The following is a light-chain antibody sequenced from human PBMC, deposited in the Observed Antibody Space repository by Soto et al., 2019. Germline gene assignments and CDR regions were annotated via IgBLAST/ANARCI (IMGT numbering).Light chain of an antibody. J-gene: IGLJ1*01. CDR1: MRDVGAYNL. Sequence: QSALTQPASVSGSAGQSITIFCSGTMRDVGAYNLVSWYQQHPGKAPKLMIYEVSNRPSGVSNRFSGSKSGNTASLTISGLQAEDEADYYCSSYTSSSTLYVFGTGTKLTVL. V-gene: IGLV2-14*01. CDR3: SSYTSSSTLYV. CDR2: EVS.